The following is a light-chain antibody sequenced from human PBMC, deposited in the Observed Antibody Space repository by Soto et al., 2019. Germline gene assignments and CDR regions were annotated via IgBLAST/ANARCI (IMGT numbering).Light chain of an antibody. V-gene: IGKV2-28*01. J-gene: IGKJ5*01. CDR3: MQALQTPIT. CDR2: SAS. Sequence: DIVLTQSPLSLPVTPGEPASISCRSSQSLLHSNGYNYLDWYLQKPGQSPQLLIYSASSRASGVPDRVSGSGSGTDFTLKIXXXXXXXXXVYYCMQALQTPITFGQGTRLX. CDR1: QSLLHSNGYNY.